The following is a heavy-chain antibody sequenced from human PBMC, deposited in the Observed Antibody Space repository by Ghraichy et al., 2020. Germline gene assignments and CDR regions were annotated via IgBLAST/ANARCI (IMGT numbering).Heavy chain of an antibody. D-gene: IGHD2/OR15-2a*01. CDR1: GLSPRTNGMS. Sequence: SGPTLVKPTQTLTVTCTLSGLSPRTNGMSVSWIRQPPGKALEWLARIDWDDDKFYNTRLMTRLSISKDTSKNQVVLTMTNVDPADTATYFCARFNDSYFPSWGQGTLVTVSS. CDR3: ARFNDSYFPS. V-gene: IGHV2-70*04. J-gene: IGHJ5*02. CDR2: IDWDDDK.